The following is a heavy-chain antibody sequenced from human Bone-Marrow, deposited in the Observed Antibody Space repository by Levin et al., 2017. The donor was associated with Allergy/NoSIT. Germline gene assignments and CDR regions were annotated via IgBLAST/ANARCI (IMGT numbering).Heavy chain of an antibody. CDR2: VSGSSGST. CDR3: AKGDREFYYDSSGTLFDY. V-gene: IGHV3-23*01. D-gene: IGHD3-22*01. Sequence: GESLKISCAASGFTFYIYAMSWVRQAPGKGLEWVSAVSGSSGSTYYVDSVKGRFTISRDNSKNTLFLQMNSLRAEDTAVYYCAKGDREFYYDSSGTLFDYWGQGSLVTVSS. CDR1: GFTFYIYA. J-gene: IGHJ4*02.